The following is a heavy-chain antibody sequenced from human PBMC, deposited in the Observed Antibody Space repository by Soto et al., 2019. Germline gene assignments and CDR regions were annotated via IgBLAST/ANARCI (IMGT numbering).Heavy chain of an antibody. CDR3: ARSSQSTVTTFDS. V-gene: IGHV4-31*03. D-gene: IGHD4-17*01. CDR2: IYYSGST. CDR1: GGSISSGGYY. Sequence: QVQLQESGPGLVKPSQTLSLTCTVSGGSISSGGYYWSWIRQHPGKGLEWIGYIYYSGSTYYNPSLKSRVTISVDTSKHPFSLKLSSVPAADTAVYYCARSSQSTVTTFDSWGQGTLVTVSS. J-gene: IGHJ5*01.